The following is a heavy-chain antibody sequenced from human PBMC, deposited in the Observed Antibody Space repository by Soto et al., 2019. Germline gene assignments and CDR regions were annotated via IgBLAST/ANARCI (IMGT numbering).Heavy chain of an antibody. CDR2: ISGSGGST. D-gene: IGHD2-15*01. CDR1: GFTFSSYA. Sequence: EVQLLESGGGLVQPGGSLRLSCAASGFTFSSYAMSWVRQAPGKGLEWVSAISGSGGSTYYADSVKGRFTISRDNYKNTLYLQMNSLRAEDTAVYYCAKLAGAPNYYYYGMDVWGQGTTVTVSS. J-gene: IGHJ6*02. V-gene: IGHV3-23*01. CDR3: AKLAGAPNYYYYGMDV.